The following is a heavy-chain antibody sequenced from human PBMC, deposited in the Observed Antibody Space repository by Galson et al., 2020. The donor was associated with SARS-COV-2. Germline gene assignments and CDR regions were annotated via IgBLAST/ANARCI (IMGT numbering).Heavy chain of an antibody. CDR1: GGSVSSGSYY. Sequence: SETLSLTCTVSGGSVSSGSYYWSWIRQPPGKGLEWIGYIYYSGSTNYNPSLKSRVTISVDTSKNQFSLKLSSVTAADTAVYYCARDYYDSSGYYEYYYYYGMDVWGQGTTVTVSS. D-gene: IGHD3-22*01. CDR2: IYYSGST. J-gene: IGHJ6*02. CDR3: ARDYYDSSGYYEYYYYYGMDV. V-gene: IGHV4-61*01.